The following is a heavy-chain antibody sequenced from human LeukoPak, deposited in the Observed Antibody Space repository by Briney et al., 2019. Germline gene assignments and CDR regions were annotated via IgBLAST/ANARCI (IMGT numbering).Heavy chain of an antibody. CDR3: ARTDDSGTHQGLFDY. Sequence: SETLSLTCSVSGVSIDTYYWSWIRQPAGKGLEWIGRIFASGSGNYNPSLRGRVTMSVDTSRNQFSLQLTSVTAADTAVYYCARTDDSGTHQGLFDYWGQGSLVTVSS. V-gene: IGHV4-4*07. D-gene: IGHD1-26*01. CDR2: IFASGSG. J-gene: IGHJ4*02. CDR1: GVSIDTYY.